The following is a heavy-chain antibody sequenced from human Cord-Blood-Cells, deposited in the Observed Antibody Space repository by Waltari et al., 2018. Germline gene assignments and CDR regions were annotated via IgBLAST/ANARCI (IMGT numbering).Heavy chain of an antibody. V-gene: IGHV3-15*01. CDR1: GFTFSNAW. Sequence: EVQLVESGGGLVKPGGSLRLSCAASGFTFSNAWMSWVRQAPGKGLEWVGRIKSKTDGGTTDYAAPVKGRFTISRDDSKNTLYLQMNSLKTEDTAVYYCTTVYSSSSFAFDIWGQGTMVTVSS. CDR2: IKSKTDGGTT. CDR3: TTVYSSSSFAFDI. D-gene: IGHD6-6*01. J-gene: IGHJ3*02.